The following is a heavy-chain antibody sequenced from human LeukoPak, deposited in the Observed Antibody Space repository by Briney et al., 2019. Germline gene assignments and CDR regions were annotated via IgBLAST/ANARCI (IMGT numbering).Heavy chain of an antibody. Sequence: GGSLRLSCAASGFSFDDYAMSWVRQAPGKGLEWVSGFNWNGGGTGYADSVKGRFTISRDNAKNSLYLQMNSLRAEDTALYYCARVAGHSLYYFGYWGQGTLVTVSS. CDR1: GFSFDDYA. D-gene: IGHD2-15*01. V-gene: IGHV3-20*04. CDR2: FNWNGGGT. CDR3: ARVAGHSLYYFGY. J-gene: IGHJ4*02.